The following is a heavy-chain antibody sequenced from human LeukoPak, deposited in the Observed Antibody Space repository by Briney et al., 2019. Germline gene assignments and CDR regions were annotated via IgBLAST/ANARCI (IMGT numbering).Heavy chain of an antibody. Sequence: GGSLRLSCAASGFTFSSYSMNWVRQAPGKGLEWVSSISSSSSYIYYADSVKGRFTISRDNSKNTLYLQMNSLRAEDTAVYYCARDRVSGLIATGPPGYWGQGTLVTVSS. V-gene: IGHV3-21*01. CDR3: ARDRVSGLIATGPPGY. CDR2: ISSSSSYI. D-gene: IGHD1-1*01. J-gene: IGHJ4*02. CDR1: GFTFSSYS.